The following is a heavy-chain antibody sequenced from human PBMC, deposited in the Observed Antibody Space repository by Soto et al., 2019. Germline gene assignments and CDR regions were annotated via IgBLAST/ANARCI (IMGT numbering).Heavy chain of an antibody. CDR2: ISSSSSYI. Sequence: EVQLVESGGGLVKPGGSLRLSCAASGFTFSSYSMNWVRQAPGKGLEWVSSISSSSSYIYYADSVKGRFTISRDNAKNSLYLQMNSLRAEDTAVYYCAGDPKVATTENGYWGQGTLVTVSS. CDR1: GFTFSSYS. J-gene: IGHJ4*02. D-gene: IGHD5-12*01. V-gene: IGHV3-21*01. CDR3: AGDPKVATTENGY.